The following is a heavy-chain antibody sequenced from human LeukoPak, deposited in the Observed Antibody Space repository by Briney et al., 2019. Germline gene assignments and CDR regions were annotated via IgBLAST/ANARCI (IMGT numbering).Heavy chain of an antibody. V-gene: IGHV4-39*07. D-gene: IGHD1-1*01. CDR3: AKWHERLLAFDS. CDR2: IYYSGST. CDR1: GGSISSSSYY. J-gene: IGHJ4*02. Sequence: SETLSLTCTVSGGSISSSSYYWGWIRQPPGTGLEWIGSIYYSGSTYYNPSLKSRITMSVDTSKSQFSLKLSSVTTADTAVYYCAKWHERLLAFDSWGQGALVTVSS.